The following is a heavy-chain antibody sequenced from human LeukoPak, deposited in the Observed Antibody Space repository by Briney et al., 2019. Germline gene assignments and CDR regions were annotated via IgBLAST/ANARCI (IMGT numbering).Heavy chain of an antibody. CDR2: ISSSSSTI. J-gene: IGHJ4*02. Sequence: GGSLRLSCAASGFTFSSYSMNWVRQAPGKGLEWVSYISSSSSTIYYADSVKGRFTISRDNAKNSLYLQMNSLRAEDTALYHCARVGYSHGYGIDYWGLGTLVTVSS. CDR3: ARVGYSHGYGIDY. CDR1: GFTFSSYS. D-gene: IGHD5-18*01. V-gene: IGHV3-48*04.